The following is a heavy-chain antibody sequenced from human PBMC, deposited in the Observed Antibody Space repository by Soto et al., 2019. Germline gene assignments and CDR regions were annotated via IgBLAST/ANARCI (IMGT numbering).Heavy chain of an antibody. Sequence: SETLSLTCTVSGGSISSGGYYWSWIRQHPGKGLEWIGYIYHSGSTYYNPSLKSRVTISVDTSKNQFSLKLSSVTAADTAVYYCARVLPAAIGGWFDPWGQGXLVTVYS. J-gene: IGHJ5*02. CDR1: GGSISSGGYY. D-gene: IGHD2-2*01. V-gene: IGHV4-31*03. CDR2: IYHSGST. CDR3: ARVLPAAIGGWFDP.